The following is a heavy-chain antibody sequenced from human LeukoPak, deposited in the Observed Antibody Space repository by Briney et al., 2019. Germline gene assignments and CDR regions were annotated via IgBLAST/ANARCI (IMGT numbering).Heavy chain of an antibody. CDR1: GFTFSDYY. CDR3: ARDRSWYRDYYYGMDV. J-gene: IGHJ6*02. V-gene: IGHV3-11*06. CDR2: ISSSSSYT. Sequence: GGSLRLSCAASGFTFSDYYMSWIRQAPGKGLEWVSYISSSSSYTNYADSVKGRFTISRDNAKNSLYLQTNSLRAEDTAVYYCARDRSWYRDYYYGMDVWGQGTTVTVSS. D-gene: IGHD6-13*01.